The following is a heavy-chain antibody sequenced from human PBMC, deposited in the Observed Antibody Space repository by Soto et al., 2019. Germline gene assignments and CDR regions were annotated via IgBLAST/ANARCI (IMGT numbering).Heavy chain of an antibody. Sequence: SETLSLTCTVSGASITGSSYWSWIRQPAGKGLEWIGRFSLSGTTNYNPSLRSRVTMSADVSKNQFSLRLTSVTAADTALYYCARGLTPPGAPAWYYFASWRPGTLVTGSS. CDR1: GASITGSSY. J-gene: IGHJ4*02. V-gene: IGHV4-4*07. CDR3: ARGLTPPGAPAWYYFAS. CDR2: FSLSGTT. D-gene: IGHD2-8*02.